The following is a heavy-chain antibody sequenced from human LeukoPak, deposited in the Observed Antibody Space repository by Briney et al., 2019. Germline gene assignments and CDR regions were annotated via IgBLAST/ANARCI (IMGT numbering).Heavy chain of an antibody. J-gene: IGHJ6*03. CDR1: GGSICSYY. CDR2: IYFTGTT. CDR3: ARLADCLGSSCDAGYFYYSYYMEV. V-gene: IGHV4-59*08. D-gene: IGHD2-2*01. Sequence: SETLSLTCTVSGGSICSYYLTWMRQSPGKGLEWIGYIYFTGTTHYNPSLKSRLSIPVDTSNKQLSRSLSSVTAADTAVYYCARLADCLGSSCDAGYFYYSYYMEVGGSGKPFTVSS.